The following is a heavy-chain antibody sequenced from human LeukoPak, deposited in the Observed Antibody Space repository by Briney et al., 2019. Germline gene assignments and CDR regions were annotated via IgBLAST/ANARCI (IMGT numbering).Heavy chain of an antibody. Sequence: PGGSLRLSCAASGFTFSSYRMNWVRQAPGKGLEWVSSISSSSSYIYYADSVKGRFTISGDNAKNSLYLQMNSLRAEDTAVYYCARMGTTDYYGSGSVNPRRIREDYWGQGTLVTVSS. V-gene: IGHV3-21*01. CDR2: ISSSSSYI. CDR1: GFTFSSYR. J-gene: IGHJ4*02. CDR3: ARMGTTDYYGSGSVNPRRIREDY. D-gene: IGHD3-10*01.